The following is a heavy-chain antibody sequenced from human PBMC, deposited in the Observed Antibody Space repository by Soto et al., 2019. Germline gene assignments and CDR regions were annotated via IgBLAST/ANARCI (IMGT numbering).Heavy chain of an antibody. CDR2: ISYDGSNK. CDR3: ASPDTAMVIQYVY. CDR1: GFTFSSYA. Sequence: QVQLVESGGGVVQPGRSLRLSCAASGFTFSSYAMHWVRQAPGKGLEWVAVISYDGSNKYYADSVKGRFTISRDNSKNTLYLQMNSLRAEDTAVYYCASPDTAMVIQYVYWGQGTLVTVSS. D-gene: IGHD5-18*01. J-gene: IGHJ4*02. V-gene: IGHV3-30-3*01.